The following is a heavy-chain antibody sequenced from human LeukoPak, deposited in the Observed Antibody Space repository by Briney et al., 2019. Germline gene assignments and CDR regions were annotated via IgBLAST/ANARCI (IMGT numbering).Heavy chain of an antibody. CDR1: GFILSDYY. CDR3: ARRHYCYGTNCYGYMDV. D-gene: IGHD2-2*01. J-gene: IGHJ6*03. V-gene: IGHV3-11*01. Sequence: GGSLRLSCAASGFILSDYYMSWIRQTPGTGLEWVSYISSSGNIIYYADSVNGRFTISRDNAKNSLSLQMNSLRAEDTAVYYCARRHYCYGTNCYGYMDVWGKETTVTVSS. CDR2: ISSSGNII.